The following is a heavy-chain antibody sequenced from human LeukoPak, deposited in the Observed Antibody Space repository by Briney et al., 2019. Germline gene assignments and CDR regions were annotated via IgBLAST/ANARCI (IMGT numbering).Heavy chain of an antibody. CDR3: ARSYYVWGSYRNNWFDP. D-gene: IGHD3-16*02. Sequence: PSQTLSLTCTVSGGSISSGSYYWSWIRQPAERGLEWIGRIYTSGSTNYNPSLKSRVTISVDTSKNQFSLKLSSVTAADTAVYYCARSYYVWGSYRNNWFDPWGQGTLVTVSS. CDR1: GGSISSGSYY. CDR2: IYTSGST. J-gene: IGHJ5*02. V-gene: IGHV4-61*02.